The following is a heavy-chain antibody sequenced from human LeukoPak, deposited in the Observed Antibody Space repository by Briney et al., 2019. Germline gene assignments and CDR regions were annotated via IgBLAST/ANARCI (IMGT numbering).Heavy chain of an antibody. Sequence: PGGSLRLSCAASGFTFNNAWMTWVRQAPGKGLEWVGRIKSKTESGTTDYAASVKGRFTISRDDSKNMLYLQMNSLKTEDTAVYYCTTEFSCTTTSCYAIDWFDPWGQGTLVTVSS. CDR2: IKSKTESGTT. D-gene: IGHD2-2*01. CDR1: GFTFNNAW. V-gene: IGHV3-15*01. CDR3: TTEFSCTTTSCYAIDWFDP. J-gene: IGHJ5*02.